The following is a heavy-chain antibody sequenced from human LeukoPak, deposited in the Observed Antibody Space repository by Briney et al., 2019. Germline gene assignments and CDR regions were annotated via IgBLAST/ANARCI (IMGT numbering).Heavy chain of an antibody. V-gene: IGHV4-39*01. D-gene: IGHD2-8*01. CDR1: GVSISSSTHY. Sequence: SETLSLTCTVSGVSISSSTHYWAWIRQPPGKGLEWIVSMFYGGSTYYNASLRSRVTMSVDTSKNQFSLKLSSLTAADTAPFYWCRRGGWGGAASLFEFWGQGTLVTVSS. CDR2: MFYGGST. J-gene: IGHJ4*02. CDR3: CRRGGWGGAASLFEF.